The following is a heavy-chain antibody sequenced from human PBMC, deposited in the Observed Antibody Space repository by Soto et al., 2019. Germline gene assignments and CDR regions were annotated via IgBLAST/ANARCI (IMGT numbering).Heavy chain of an antibody. Sequence: ASMKVSCKASGYTFTSYCMHWVRQAPGQGLEWMGIINPSGGSTSYAQKFQGRVTMTRDTSTSTVYMELSSLRSEDTAVYYCARDSPNYDFWSGYRSTVDYYYGMDVWGQGTTVTVSS. D-gene: IGHD3-3*01. CDR2: INPSGGST. V-gene: IGHV1-46*01. CDR1: GYTFTSYC. CDR3: ARDSPNYDFWSGYRSTVDYYYGMDV. J-gene: IGHJ6*02.